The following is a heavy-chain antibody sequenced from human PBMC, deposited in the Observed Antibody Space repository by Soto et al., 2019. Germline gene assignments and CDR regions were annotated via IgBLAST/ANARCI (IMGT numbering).Heavy chain of an antibody. CDR3: ARAGYCSGGRCYSPYYYYYGMDV. J-gene: IGHJ6*02. CDR2: ISYDGNIK. CDR1: SFSFSHYA. D-gene: IGHD2-15*01. V-gene: IGHV3-30-3*01. Sequence: PGGSLRLSCGAPSFSFSHYAMHWVRQAPGKGLECVAVISYDGNIKRYADSVKGRFTISRDNSENTLYLQMNSLRPEDTAVYYCARAGYCSGGRCYSPYYYYYGMDVWGQGTTVTVSS.